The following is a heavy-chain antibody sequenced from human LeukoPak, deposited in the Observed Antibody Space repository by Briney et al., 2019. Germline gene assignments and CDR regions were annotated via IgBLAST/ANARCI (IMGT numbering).Heavy chain of an antibody. CDR2: ISYDGSNK. CDR1: GFTFSSYA. CDR3: ASEPKSGSPHAFDI. Sequence: PGGSLRLSCAASGFTFSSYAMHWVRQAPGKGLEWVAVISYDGSNKYYADSVKGRFTISRDNSKNTLYLQMNSLRAEDTAVYYCASEPKSGSPHAFDIWGQGTMVTVSS. D-gene: IGHD1-26*01. V-gene: IGHV3-30-3*01. J-gene: IGHJ3*02.